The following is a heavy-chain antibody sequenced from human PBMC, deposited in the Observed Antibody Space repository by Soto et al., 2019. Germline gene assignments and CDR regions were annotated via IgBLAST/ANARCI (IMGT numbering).Heavy chain of an antibody. CDR2: IYWDDDK. CDR3: AHRVLRTVFGLVTTTAIYFDF. Sequence: QITLNESGPTQVKPRQTLTLTCTFSGFSLTTSGVGVGWIRQSPGKAPEWLALIYWDDDKRYSPSLKSSLTITKDTSKIQLVLTMADLDPADTATYYCAHRVLRTVFGLVTTTAIYFDFWCQGTPVAVSS. CDR1: GFSLTTSGVG. J-gene: IGHJ4*02. V-gene: IGHV2-5*02. D-gene: IGHD3-3*01.